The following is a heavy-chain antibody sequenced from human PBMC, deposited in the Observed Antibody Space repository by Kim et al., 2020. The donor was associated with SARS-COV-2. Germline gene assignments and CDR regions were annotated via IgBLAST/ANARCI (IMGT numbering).Heavy chain of an antibody. CDR1: DNTLIRYG. CDR3: ARGEIVVTQGAIYYTMDV. J-gene: IGHJ6*02. CDR2: VSGYNGDT. D-gene: IGHD2-2*01. V-gene: IGHV1-18*01. Sequence: ASVKVSCEPSDNTLIRYGITWVRQAPAQGLEWMGWVSGYNGDTNYAQRFQGRVTMTTDTSKTTAYMELRSLTTDDTAVYYCARGEIVVTQGAIYYTMDVWGQGTTVTVSS.